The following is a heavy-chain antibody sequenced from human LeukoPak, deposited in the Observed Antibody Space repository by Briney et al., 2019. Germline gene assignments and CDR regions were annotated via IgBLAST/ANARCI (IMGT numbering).Heavy chain of an antibody. D-gene: IGHD4-17*01. CDR3: ARDPTVTMMSYFDY. CDR2: ISSSSSYI. Sequence: GGSLRLSCAASGFTFSDYWMNWVRQAPGKGLEWVSSISSSSSYIYYADSVKGRFTISRDNAKNSLYLQMNSLRAEDTAVYYCARDPTVTMMSYFDYWGQGTLVTVSS. V-gene: IGHV3-21*01. J-gene: IGHJ4*02. CDR1: GFTFSDYW.